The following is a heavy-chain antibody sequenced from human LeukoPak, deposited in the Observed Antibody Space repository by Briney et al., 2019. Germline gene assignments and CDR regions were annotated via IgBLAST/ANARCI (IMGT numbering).Heavy chain of an antibody. CDR1: GYSFPDYW. V-gene: IGHV5-51*01. CDR3: ARADQLRWFGDPRRPYYYGMDV. D-gene: IGHD3-10*01. Sequence: ESLKISCKASGYSFPDYWIGWVRQPPGKGLEWMGIIYPGDSDTRYSPSFQGRVTISADKSISTAYLQWSSLKASDIAMYYCARADQLRWFGDPRRPYYYGMDVWGQGTTVTVSS. J-gene: IGHJ6*02. CDR2: IYPGDSDT.